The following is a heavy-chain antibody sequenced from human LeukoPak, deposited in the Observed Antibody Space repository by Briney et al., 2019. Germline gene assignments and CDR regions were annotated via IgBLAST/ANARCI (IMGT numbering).Heavy chain of an antibody. CDR3: ARVDILTGYYLAPPDY. CDR1: GGTFSSYA. CDR2: IIPIFGTA. Sequence: GASVKVSCKASGGTFSSYAISWVRQAPGQGLEWMGGIIPIFGTANYAQKFQGRVTITTDESTSTAYMELSSLRSEDMAVYYCARVDILTGYYLAPPDYWGPGTLVTVSS. D-gene: IGHD3-9*01. J-gene: IGHJ4*02. V-gene: IGHV1-69*05.